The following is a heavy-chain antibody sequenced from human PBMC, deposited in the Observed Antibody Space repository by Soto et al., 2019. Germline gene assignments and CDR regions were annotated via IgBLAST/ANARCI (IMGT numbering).Heavy chain of an antibody. CDR1: GYSFTSYW. CDR2: IYPGDSDT. D-gene: IGHD5-12*01. V-gene: IGHV5-51*01. J-gene: IGHJ6*02. Sequence: GESLKISCKGSGYSFTSYWIGWVRQMPGKGLEWMGIIYPGDSDTRYSPSFQGQVTISADKSISTAYLQWSSLKASDTAMYYCARRGYSGFEGFYYYGMDVWGQGTTVTVSS. CDR3: ARRGYSGFEGFYYYGMDV.